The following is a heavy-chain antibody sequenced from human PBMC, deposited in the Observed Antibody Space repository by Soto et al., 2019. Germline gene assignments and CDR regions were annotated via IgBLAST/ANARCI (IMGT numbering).Heavy chain of an antibody. CDR2: IIPILGIA. D-gene: IGHD6-19*01. CDR3: ASTQKIAVAVSRSFDY. Sequence: GASVKVSCKASGGTFGSYTISWVRQAPGQGLEWMGRIIPILGIANYAQKFQGRVTITADKSTSTAYMELSSLRSEDTAVYYCASTQKIAVAVSRSFDYWGQGTLVTVSS. CDR1: GGTFGSYT. J-gene: IGHJ4*02. V-gene: IGHV1-69*02.